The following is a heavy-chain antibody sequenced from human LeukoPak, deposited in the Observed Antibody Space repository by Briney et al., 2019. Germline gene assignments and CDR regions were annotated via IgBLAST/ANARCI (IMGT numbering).Heavy chain of an antibody. CDR2: ISGSGGST. CDR1: GFTFSSYW. D-gene: IGHD3-22*01. J-gene: IGHJ4*02. CDR3: AKDLGDRYYYDSSGYY. Sequence: GGSLRLSCAASGFTFSSYWMSWVRQAPGKGLEWVSAISGSGGSTYYADSVKGRFTISRDNSKNTLYLQLNSLRAEDTAVYYCAKDLGDRYYYDSSGYYWGQGTLVTVSS. V-gene: IGHV3-23*01.